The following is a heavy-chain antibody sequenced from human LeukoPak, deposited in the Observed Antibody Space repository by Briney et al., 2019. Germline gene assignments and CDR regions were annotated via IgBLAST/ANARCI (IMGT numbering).Heavy chain of an antibody. CDR2: IRSKGYGGTT. CDR1: GFTFGDYV. J-gene: IGHJ5*02. V-gene: IGHV3-49*04. D-gene: IGHD2-8*01. Sequence: GGSLRLSCTASGFTFGDYVMNCVRQAPGKGLEWVGFIRSKGYGGTTEYAASVKGRFMISRDDSKSIAYLQMNSLKTEDTAVYFCTRAGVTTNWFDPWGQGTLVTVSS. CDR3: TRAGVTTNWFDP.